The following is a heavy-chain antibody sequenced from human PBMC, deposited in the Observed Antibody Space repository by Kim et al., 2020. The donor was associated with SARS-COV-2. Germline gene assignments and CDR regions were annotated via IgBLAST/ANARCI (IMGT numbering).Heavy chain of an antibody. V-gene: IGHV1-24*01. J-gene: IGHJ5*02. Sequence: ASVKVSYKVSGYTLTELSMHWVRQAPGKGIEWMGGFDPEDAETIYAQKFQGRVTMTEDTSTDTAYMELSSLRSEDTAVYYCTTARQQLVPNWFDPWGQGT. CDR3: TTARQQLVPNWFDP. CDR1: GYTLTELS. CDR2: FDPEDAET. D-gene: IGHD6-13*01.